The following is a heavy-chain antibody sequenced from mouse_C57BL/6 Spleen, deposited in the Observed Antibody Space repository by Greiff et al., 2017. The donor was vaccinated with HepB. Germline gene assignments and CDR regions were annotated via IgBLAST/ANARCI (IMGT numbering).Heavy chain of an antibody. Sequence: QVQLQQPGAELVKPGASVKLSCKASGYTFTSYWMQWVKQRPGQGLEWIGEIDPSDSYTNYNQKFKGKATLTVDTSSSPAYMQLSSLTSEDSAVYYCASGPAWFAYWGQGTLVTVSA. CDR1: GYTFTSYW. J-gene: IGHJ3*01. V-gene: IGHV1-50*01. CDR2: IDPSDSYT. CDR3: ASGPAWFAY.